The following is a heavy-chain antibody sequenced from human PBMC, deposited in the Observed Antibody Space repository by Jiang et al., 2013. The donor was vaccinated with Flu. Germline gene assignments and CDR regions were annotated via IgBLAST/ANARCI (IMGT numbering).Heavy chain of an antibody. J-gene: IGHJ6*03. V-gene: IGHV4-4*08. Sequence: GSGLVKPSETLSLTCTASGVSMSNYYYLNWIRQPPGKGLEWIGFISSSGMTNYRPSLKSRVAISVDTSKTQFSLNVTSVTAADTAVYYCARAVSIAAAGPPYMDVWGKGTTVTVSS. D-gene: IGHD6-13*01. CDR3: ARAVSIAAAGPPYMDV. CDR1: GVSMSNYY. CDR2: ISSSGMT.